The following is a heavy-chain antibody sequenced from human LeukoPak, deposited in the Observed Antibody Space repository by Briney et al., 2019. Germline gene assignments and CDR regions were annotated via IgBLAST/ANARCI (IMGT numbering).Heavy chain of an antibody. V-gene: IGHV3-48*02. J-gene: IGHJ4*02. Sequence: PGGSLRLSCAASGFTFNSYSMNWVRQAPVKGLEWVSYITSSSSTVYYADSVKGRFTISRDNAKNSLYLQMNSLRDDDTAVYYCPRLPYYFDYWGQGTLVTVSS. CDR1: GFTFNSYS. CDR2: ITSSSSTV. CDR3: PRLPYYFDY.